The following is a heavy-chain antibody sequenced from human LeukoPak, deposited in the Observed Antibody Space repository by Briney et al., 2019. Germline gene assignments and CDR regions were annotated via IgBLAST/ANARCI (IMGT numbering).Heavy chain of an antibody. J-gene: IGHJ4*02. CDR3: ATGHYDISAYDY. V-gene: IGHV3-48*01. CDR1: GMTFSSYS. D-gene: IGHD3-22*01. CDR2: ISRSSDTI. Sequence: PGGSLRLSCAASGMTFSSYSMNWVRQAPGKGLEWISYISRSSDTIFYADSVKGRFTISRDNVKNSLYLQLNSLSAEDTAVYHCATGHYDISAYDYWGQGTLVTVSS.